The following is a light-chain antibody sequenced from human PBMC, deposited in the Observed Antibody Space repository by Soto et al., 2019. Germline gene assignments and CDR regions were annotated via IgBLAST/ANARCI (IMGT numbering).Light chain of an antibody. CDR1: QSVLYRSNNENY. Sequence: DIVMTQSPDSLAASLGERATINCKSSQSVLYRSNNENYLAWYQQKPGQPPKLLIYWASTRESGVPDRFSGSGSATDFTLTISSLQAEDVAVYYCQQYYSSPPTFGQGTKVEI. CDR2: WAS. CDR3: QQYYSSPPT. J-gene: IGKJ1*01. V-gene: IGKV4-1*01.